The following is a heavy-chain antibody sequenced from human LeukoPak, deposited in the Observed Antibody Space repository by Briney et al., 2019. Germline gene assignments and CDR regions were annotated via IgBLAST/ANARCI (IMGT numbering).Heavy chain of an antibody. V-gene: IGHV1-2*06. Sequence: ASVKVSCKASGYTFTGYYMHWVRQAPGQGLEWMGRINPNNGGTNYAQKFQGRVTMTRDTSISTAYMELSRLRSNDTAVYYCARSLRGVVVVVAATAPATGWFDPWGQGTPVTVSS. CDR1: GYTFTGYY. J-gene: IGHJ5*02. D-gene: IGHD2-15*01. CDR3: ARSLRGVVVVVAATAPATGWFDP. CDR2: INPNNGGT.